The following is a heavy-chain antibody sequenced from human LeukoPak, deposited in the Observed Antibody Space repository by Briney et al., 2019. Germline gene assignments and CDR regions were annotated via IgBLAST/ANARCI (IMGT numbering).Heavy chain of an antibody. J-gene: IGHJ4*02. CDR1: GYTFTSYG. Sequence: GASVKVSCKASGYTFTSYGFTWVRQAPGQGLEWMGWISSYNGNTNYAQKLQGRVTMTTDTSTSTAYMELRSLRPDDTAVYYCARGDYDFWDDYWGQGTLVTVSS. D-gene: IGHD3-3*01. V-gene: IGHV1-18*01. CDR2: ISSYNGNT. CDR3: ARGDYDFWDDY.